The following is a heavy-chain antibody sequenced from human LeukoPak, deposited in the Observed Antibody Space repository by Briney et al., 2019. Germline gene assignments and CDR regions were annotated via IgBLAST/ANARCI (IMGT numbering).Heavy chain of an antibody. CDR3: AKEFFGTSFGGYYFFDY. CDR2: ISGNGGGT. V-gene: IGHV3-43*02. Sequence: GGSLRLSCAASGFTFEDYAIDWARQAPGKGLEWVSRISGNGGGTYYADSVKGRFTISRDNSKNSLYLQMNSLRTEDTALYYCAKEFFGTSFGGYYFFDYWGQGTLVTVSS. J-gene: IGHJ4*02. D-gene: IGHD6-6*01. CDR1: GFTFEDYA.